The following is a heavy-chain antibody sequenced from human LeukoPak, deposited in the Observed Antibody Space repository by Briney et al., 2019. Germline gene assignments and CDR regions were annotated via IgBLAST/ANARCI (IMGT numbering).Heavy chain of an antibody. CDR2: ISGSGSST. CDR3: AKLYTSAWYEAPIDH. V-gene: IGHV3-23*01. CDR1: GFTFSNYG. J-gene: IGHJ4*02. Sequence: GGSLRLSCAASGFTFSNYGMSWVRQAPGKGLEWVSTISGSGSSTNSADSLQGRFTISRDNSKNTLYLQMNSLRAADTAIYYCAKLYTSAWYEAPIDHWGQGILVTVSS. D-gene: IGHD6-19*01.